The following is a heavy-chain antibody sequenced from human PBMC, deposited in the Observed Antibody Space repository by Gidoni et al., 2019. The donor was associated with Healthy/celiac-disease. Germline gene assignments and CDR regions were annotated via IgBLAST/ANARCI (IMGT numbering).Heavy chain of an antibody. Sequence: EVQLLESGGGLVQPGGSLRLSCAASGFTFSSYALSWVRQAPGKGLEWVSAISGSGGSTYYADSVKGRFTISRDNSKNTLYLQMNSLRAEDTAVYYCAKVLPDCSGGSCQRYYFDYWGQGTLVTVSS. V-gene: IGHV3-23*01. CDR2: ISGSGGST. D-gene: IGHD2-15*01. J-gene: IGHJ4*02. CDR3: AKVLPDCSGGSCQRYYFDY. CDR1: GFTFSSYA.